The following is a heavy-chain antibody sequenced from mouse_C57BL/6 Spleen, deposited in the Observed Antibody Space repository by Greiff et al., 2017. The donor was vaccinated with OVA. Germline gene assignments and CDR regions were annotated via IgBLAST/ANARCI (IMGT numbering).Heavy chain of an antibody. J-gene: IGHJ4*01. Sequence: EVQRVESGGGLVKPGGSLKLSCAASGFTFSSYAMSWVRQTPEKRLEWVATISDGGSYTYYPDNVKGRFTISRDNAKNNLYLQMSHLKSEDTAMYYCARDRGGHMDYWGQGTSVTVSS. V-gene: IGHV5-4*01. CDR1: GFTFSSYA. D-gene: IGHD3-3*01. CDR3: ARDRGGHMDY. CDR2: ISDGGSYT.